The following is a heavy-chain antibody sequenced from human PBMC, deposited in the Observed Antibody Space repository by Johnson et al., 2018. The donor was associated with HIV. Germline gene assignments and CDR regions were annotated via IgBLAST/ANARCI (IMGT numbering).Heavy chain of an antibody. D-gene: IGHD3-9*01. Sequence: QVQLVESGGGVVQPGRSLRLSCAASGFIFSSYAIHWVRQAPGKGLEWVSVLYSDGGTYYADSVMGRFTISRDNSQNPLYLQMNSLRAEDTAVSSCARAAYVHYDILTGPPLEDAFDIWGQGTMVTVSS. V-gene: IGHV3-NL1*01. CDR1: GFIFSSYA. CDR3: ARAAYVHYDILTGPPLEDAFDI. J-gene: IGHJ3*02. CDR2: LYSDGGT.